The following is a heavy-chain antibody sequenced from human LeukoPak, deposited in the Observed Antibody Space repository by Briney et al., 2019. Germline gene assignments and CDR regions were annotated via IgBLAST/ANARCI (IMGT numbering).Heavy chain of an antibody. CDR2: ISYDGSNK. V-gene: IGHV3-30*04. CDR3: ARGLSGSYPWDAFDI. CDR1: GFTFSSYA. Sequence: PGRSLRLSCAASGFTFSSYAMHWVRQAPGKGLEWVAVISYDGSNKYYADSAKGRFTISRDNSKNTLYLQMNSLRAEDTAVYYCARGLSGSYPWDAFDIWGQGTMVTVSS. D-gene: IGHD3-10*01. J-gene: IGHJ3*02.